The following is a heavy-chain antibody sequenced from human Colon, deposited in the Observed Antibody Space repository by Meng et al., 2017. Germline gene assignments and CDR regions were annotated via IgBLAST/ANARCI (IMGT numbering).Heavy chain of an antibody. CDR2: IYPGDSDT. CDR3: ARLARTGPDYYYYGMDV. Sequence: GGSLRPSCKGSGYSFTSYWTGWVRQMPGKGLEWMGIIYPGDSDTRYSPSFQGQVTISADKSISTAYLQWSSLKASDTAMYYCARLARTGPDYYYYGMDVWGQGTTVTVSS. J-gene: IGHJ6*02. V-gene: IGHV5-51*01. CDR1: GYSFTSYW.